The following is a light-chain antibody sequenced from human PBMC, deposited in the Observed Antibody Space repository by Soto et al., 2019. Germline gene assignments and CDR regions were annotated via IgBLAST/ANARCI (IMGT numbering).Light chain of an antibody. J-gene: IGLJ1*01. CDR1: SSDVGSYNF. Sequence: QSVLTQPASVSGSPGQSITISCTRTSSDVGSYNFVSRYQQHPGEVPKVMIYEVSKRPSGVSDRFSGSKSGNTASLTISGLQAEDEADYYCCADAGRSTYVFGTGTKVTVL. V-gene: IGLV2-23*02. CDR3: CADAGRSTYV. CDR2: EVS.